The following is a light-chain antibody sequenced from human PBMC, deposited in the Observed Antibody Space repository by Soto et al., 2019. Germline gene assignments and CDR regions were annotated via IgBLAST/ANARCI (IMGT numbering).Light chain of an antibody. J-gene: IGLJ3*02. CDR3: SSYTDSSTVV. V-gene: IGLV2-14*03. Sequence: QPVLTQPASVSGSPGQSITISCTGSSSDVGGYDYVSWYQQDPGKAPKLMIYDVNNRPSGVSNRFSGSKSGNTASLTISGLQSEDEADYYFSSYTDSSTVVFGGGTKVTVL. CDR1: SSDVGGYDY. CDR2: DVN.